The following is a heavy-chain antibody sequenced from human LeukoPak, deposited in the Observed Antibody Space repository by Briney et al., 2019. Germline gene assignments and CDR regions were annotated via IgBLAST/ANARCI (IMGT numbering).Heavy chain of an antibody. CDR2: INHSGST. D-gene: IGHD2-15*01. J-gene: IGHJ4*02. Sequence: PSETLSLTCTVSGGSISSYYWSWIRQPPGKGLEWIGEINHSGSTNYNPSLKSRVTISVDTSKNQFSLKLSSVTAADTAVYYCARIGYCSGGSCYSGVIDYWGQGTLVTVSS. CDR3: ARIGYCSGGSCYSGVIDY. CDR1: GGSISSYY. V-gene: IGHV4-34*01.